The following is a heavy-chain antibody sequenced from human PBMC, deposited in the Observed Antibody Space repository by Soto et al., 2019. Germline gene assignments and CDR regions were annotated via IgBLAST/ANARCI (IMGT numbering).Heavy chain of an antibody. V-gene: IGHV3-48*03. D-gene: IGHD3-22*01. Sequence: LSCAASGFTFSSYEMNWVRQAPGKGLEWVSYISSSGSTIYYADSVKGRFTISRDNAKNSLYLQMNSLRAEDTAVYYCARSRYYYDSSGYYVFAYWGQGTLVTVSS. J-gene: IGHJ4*02. CDR2: ISSSGSTI. CDR1: GFTFSSYE. CDR3: ARSRYYYDSSGYYVFAY.